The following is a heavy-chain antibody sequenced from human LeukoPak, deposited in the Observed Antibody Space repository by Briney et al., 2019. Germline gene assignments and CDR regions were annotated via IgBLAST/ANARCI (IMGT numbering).Heavy chain of an antibody. CDR3: AKDMYSSSSGGVDY. CDR1: GFTFDDYT. D-gene: IGHD6-6*01. J-gene: IGHJ4*02. V-gene: IGHV3-43*01. CDR2: ISWDGGST. Sequence: GGSLRLSCAASGFTFDDYTMHWVRQAPGKGLEWVSLISWDGGSTYYADSVKGRFTISRDNSKNSLYLQMNSLRAEDTALYYCAKDMYSSSSGGVDYWGQGTLVTVSS.